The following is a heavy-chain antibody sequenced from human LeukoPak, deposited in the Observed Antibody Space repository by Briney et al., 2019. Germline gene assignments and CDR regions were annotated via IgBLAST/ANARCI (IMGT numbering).Heavy chain of an antibody. D-gene: IGHD3-10*01. Sequence: SVKVSCKASGGTFSSYAISWVRQAPGQGLEWMGRIIPIFGTANYAQKFQGRVTITTDESTSTAYMELSSLRSEDTAAYYCARDPPSGTLDYWGQGTLVTVSS. CDR3: ARDPPSGTLDY. J-gene: IGHJ4*02. V-gene: IGHV1-69*05. CDR1: GGTFSSYA. CDR2: IIPIFGTA.